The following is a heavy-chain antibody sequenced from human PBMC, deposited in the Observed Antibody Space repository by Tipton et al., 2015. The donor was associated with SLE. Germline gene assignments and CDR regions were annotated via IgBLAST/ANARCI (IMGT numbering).Heavy chain of an antibody. V-gene: IGHV4-4*02. CDR2: INHSGST. J-gene: IGHJ5*02. CDR1: GGSISSSNW. CDR3: ARGHDWFDP. Sequence: TLSLTCAVSGGSISSSNWWSWVRQPPGKGLEWIGEINHSGSTNYNPSLKSRVTISVDTSKNQFSLKLSSVTAADTAVYYCARGHDWFDPWGQGTLVTVSS.